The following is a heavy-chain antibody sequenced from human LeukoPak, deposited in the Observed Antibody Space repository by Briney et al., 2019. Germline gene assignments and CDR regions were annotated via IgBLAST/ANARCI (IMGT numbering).Heavy chain of an antibody. CDR1: GFTFGDYA. Sequence: GGSLRLSCTASGFTFGDYAMSWVRQAPGKGLEWVSGISWNSGSIGYADSVKGRFTISRDNAKNSLYLQMNSLRAEDTAVYYCARGGAGYSSGWYPDYWGQGTLVTVSS. CDR3: ARGGAGYSSGWYPDY. D-gene: IGHD6-19*01. CDR2: ISWNSGSI. V-gene: IGHV3-20*04. J-gene: IGHJ4*02.